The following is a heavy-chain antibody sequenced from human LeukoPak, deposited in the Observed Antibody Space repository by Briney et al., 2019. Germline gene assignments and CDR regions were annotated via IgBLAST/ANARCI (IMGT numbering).Heavy chain of an antibody. CDR2: INPNSGGT. V-gene: IGHV1-2*02. Sequence: GASVKVSCKASGYTFTGYYMHWVRQAPGQGLEWMGWINPNSGGTNYAQKFQGRVTMTRDTSISTAYMELSRLRSDDTAVYYCARDPTEDFWSGFYSYFDFWGQGTLVTVSS. J-gene: IGHJ4*02. D-gene: IGHD3-3*01. CDR1: GYTFTGYY. CDR3: ARDPTEDFWSGFYSYFDF.